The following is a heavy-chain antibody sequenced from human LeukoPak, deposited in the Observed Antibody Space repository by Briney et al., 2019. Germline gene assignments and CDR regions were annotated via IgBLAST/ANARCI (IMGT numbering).Heavy chain of an antibody. CDR1: GFTFSSYG. V-gene: IGHV3-23*01. CDR2: ISGSGGST. D-gene: IGHD2-2*02. CDR3: AKAVSCRSTSCYRIYGMDV. J-gene: IGHJ6*02. Sequence: PGGSLRLSCAASGFTFSSYGMSWVRQAPGKGLEWVSGISGSGGSTYYADSVQGRFTMSRDNSKSTVYLQMNSLRAEDTAVYYCAKAVSCRSTSCYRIYGMDVWGQGTTVTVSS.